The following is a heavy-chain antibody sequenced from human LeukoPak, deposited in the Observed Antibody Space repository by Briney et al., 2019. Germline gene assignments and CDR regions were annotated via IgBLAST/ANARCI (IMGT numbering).Heavy chain of an antibody. CDR1: GFTFSDSA. D-gene: IGHD6-19*01. J-gene: IGHJ4*02. CDR3: AKVEGSGWCYFDY. Sequence: TGGSLRLSCIASGFTFSDSAMSWVRQAPGKGLDWVSTISRAGTYYPDSVKGRFTISRYNSKNTLFLQMNSLRAEDTAVYYCAKVEGSGWCYFDYWGQGTLVTVSS. CDR2: ISRAGT. V-gene: IGHV3-23*01.